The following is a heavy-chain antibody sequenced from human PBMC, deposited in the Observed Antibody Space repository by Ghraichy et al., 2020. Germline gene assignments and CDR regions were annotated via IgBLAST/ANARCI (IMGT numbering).Heavy chain of an antibody. V-gene: IGHV3-23*01. Sequence: GGSLRLSCAASGFTFSGYAMSWVRQAPGKGLEWVSTITWNSASTRYADSVKGRSTISRANYKNAVYLQVTSRREDDTAVYFCAKTGDSGWFYDYWGRGTLVTVSS. CDR1: GFTFSGYA. CDR3: AKTGDSGWFYDY. D-gene: IGHD6-19*01. J-gene: IGHJ4*02. CDR2: ITWNSAST.